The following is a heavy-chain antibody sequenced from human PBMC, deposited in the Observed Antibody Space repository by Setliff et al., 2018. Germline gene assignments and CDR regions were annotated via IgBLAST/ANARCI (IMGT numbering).Heavy chain of an antibody. V-gene: IGHV3-9*03. CDR1: GFTFDDYA. CDR2: ISWNSGIV. CDR3: AKGYCSSTSCYVDY. D-gene: IGHD2-2*01. Sequence: GGSLRLSCAASGFTFDDYAMHWVRQAPGKGLEWVSGISWNSGIVAYADSVKGRFTISRDNAKNSLYLQMNSLRAEDMALYYCAKGYCSSTSCYVDYGGQGTLVTVSS. J-gene: IGHJ4*02.